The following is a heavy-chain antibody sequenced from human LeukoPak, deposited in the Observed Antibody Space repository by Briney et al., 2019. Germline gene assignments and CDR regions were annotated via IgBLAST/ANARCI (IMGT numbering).Heavy chain of an antibody. D-gene: IGHD2-2*01. CDR2: ISYDGSNK. J-gene: IGHJ5*02. CDR3: AKDNRIVVPAAGRVYNWCDP. V-gene: IGHV3-30*18. Sequence: PGRSLRLSCAASGFTFSSYGMHWVRQAPGKGLEWVAVISYDGSNKYYADSVKGRFTISRDNSKNTLYLQMNSLRAEDTAVYYCAKDNRIVVPAAGRVYNWCDPWGQGTLVTVSS. CDR1: GFTFSSYG.